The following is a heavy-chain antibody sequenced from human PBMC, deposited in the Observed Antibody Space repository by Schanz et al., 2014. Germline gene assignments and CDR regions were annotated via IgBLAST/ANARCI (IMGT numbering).Heavy chain of an antibody. J-gene: IGHJ4*02. CDR3: AKLSSSGRLAGYFDY. Sequence: EVQLLESGGGFVQPGGSLGLSCVVSGFTVSSDHMSWVRQAPGKGLEWVSTIYASGATYYADSVKRRFTISRDISKNTLHLQVTSLRAEDTAIYYCAKLSSSGRLAGYFDYWGQGALVTVSS. V-gene: IGHV3-66*01. CDR2: IYASGAT. D-gene: IGHD6-19*01. CDR1: GFTVSSDH.